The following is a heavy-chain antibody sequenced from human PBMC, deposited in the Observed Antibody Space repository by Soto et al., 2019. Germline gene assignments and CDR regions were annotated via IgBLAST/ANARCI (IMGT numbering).Heavy chain of an antibody. V-gene: IGHV3-30*18. D-gene: IGHD1-20*01. CDR1: GFTFSNYG. J-gene: IGHJ4*02. CDR2: ISYDGSNK. CDR3: AKSLRITGTFDY. Sequence: QVQLVESGGGVVQPGRSLRLSCAASGFTFSNYGMHWVRQAPGKGLEWVAVISYDGSNKYYADSVKGRFTISRDNSKNTLYLQMNSLRADDTAVYFCAKSLRITGTFDYWGQGTLVTVSS.